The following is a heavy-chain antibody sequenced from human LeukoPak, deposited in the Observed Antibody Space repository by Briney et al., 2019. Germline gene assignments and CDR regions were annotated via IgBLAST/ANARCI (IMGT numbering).Heavy chain of an antibody. CDR3: ARDTPKYCSGGSCYNFDY. Sequence: ASVKVSCKASGYTFTSYYMHWVRQAPGQGLEWMGIINPSGGSTSYAQKFQGGVTMTRDTSTSTVYMELSSLRSEDTAVYYCARDTPKYCSGGSCYNFDYWGQGTLVTVSS. V-gene: IGHV1-46*01. CDR2: INPSGGST. J-gene: IGHJ4*02. D-gene: IGHD2-15*01. CDR1: GYTFTSYY.